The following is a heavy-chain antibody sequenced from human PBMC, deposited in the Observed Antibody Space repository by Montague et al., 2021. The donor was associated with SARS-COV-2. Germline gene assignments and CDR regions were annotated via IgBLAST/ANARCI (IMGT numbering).Heavy chain of an antibody. CDR1: GYTFTTYG. Sequence: SVKVSCKASGYTFTTYGITWVQQAPGQGLEWMGWINTYNGDTVYAQKFQGRVTMTSDTSTSTAYMELRSLRSDDSAVFYCARADSSGYLWYFDYWGQGTLVTVSS. CDR2: INTYNGDT. D-gene: IGHD3-22*01. CDR3: ARADSSGYLWYFDY. V-gene: IGHV1-18*01. J-gene: IGHJ4*02.